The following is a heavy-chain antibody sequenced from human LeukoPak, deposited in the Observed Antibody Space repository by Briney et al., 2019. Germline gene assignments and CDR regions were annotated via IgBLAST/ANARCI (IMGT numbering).Heavy chain of an antibody. CDR3: ARVWGYTYGYFDY. CDR1: GGSISSSSYY. J-gene: IGHJ4*02. V-gene: IGHV4-39*07. Sequence: SETLSLTCTVSGGSISSSSYYWGWIRQPPGKGLEWIGSIYHSGTAYYNPSLNSRVTISVDTSKNQFSLKLNSVTAADTAVYYCARVWGYTYGYFDYWGQGTLVTVSS. CDR2: IYHSGTA. D-gene: IGHD5-18*01.